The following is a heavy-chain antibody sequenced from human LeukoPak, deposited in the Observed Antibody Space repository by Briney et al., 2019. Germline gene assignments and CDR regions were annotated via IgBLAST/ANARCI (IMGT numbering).Heavy chain of an antibody. Sequence: GGSLRLSCAASGFTFSDYYMSWIRQAPGKGLEWVSYISSSGSTIYYADSVKGRFTISRDNAKNSLYLQMNSLRAEDTAVYYCARDRKDTAMVLVYWGQGTLVTVSS. CDR3: ARDRKDTAMVLVY. CDR1: GFTFSDYY. D-gene: IGHD5-18*01. CDR2: ISSSGSTI. J-gene: IGHJ4*02. V-gene: IGHV3-11*04.